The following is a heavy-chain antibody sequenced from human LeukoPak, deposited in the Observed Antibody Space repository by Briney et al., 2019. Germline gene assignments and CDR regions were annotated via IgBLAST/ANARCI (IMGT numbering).Heavy chain of an antibody. CDR2: MNPNSGNT. Sequence: GASVKVSCKASGYTYTSYDINWVRQATGQGLEWMGWMNPNSGNTGYAQKFQGRVTITRNTSISTAYMELSSLRSEDTAVYYCARGIAARQYYYYMDVWGKGTTVTVSS. J-gene: IGHJ6*03. CDR1: GYTYTSYD. CDR3: ARGIAARQYYYYMDV. V-gene: IGHV1-8*03. D-gene: IGHD6-6*01.